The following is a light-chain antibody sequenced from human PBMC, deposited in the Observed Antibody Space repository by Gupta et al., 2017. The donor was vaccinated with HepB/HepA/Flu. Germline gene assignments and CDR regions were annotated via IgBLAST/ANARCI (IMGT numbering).Light chain of an antibody. Sequence: EIVLTQSPGTLSLSPGERATLSCRASQSDSNTYVAGYQQKPGQAPRLLIYGSASRATGIPDRCSGSGSGTDFTLTIIRLEPEDFSVYYCQQYNTSPMCSFGQGTKLEI. J-gene: IGKJ2*04. CDR3: QQYNTSPMCS. V-gene: IGKV3-20*01. CDR2: GSA. CDR1: QSDSNTY.